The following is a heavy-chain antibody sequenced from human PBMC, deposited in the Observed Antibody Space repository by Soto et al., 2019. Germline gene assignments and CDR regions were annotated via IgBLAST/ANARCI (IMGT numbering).Heavy chain of an antibody. CDR3: AKKHCSSTSCYPTYYYYYGMDV. CDR2: ISYDGSNK. Sequence: QVQLVESGGGVVQPGRSLRLSCAASGFTFSTYGMHWVRQAPGKGLEWVAVISYDGSNKYYADSVKGRFTISRDNSKNTLYLQMNSLRAGDTAVYYCAKKHCSSTSCYPTYYYYYGMDVWGQGTTVTVSS. V-gene: IGHV3-30*18. CDR1: GFTFSTYG. D-gene: IGHD2-2*01. J-gene: IGHJ6*02.